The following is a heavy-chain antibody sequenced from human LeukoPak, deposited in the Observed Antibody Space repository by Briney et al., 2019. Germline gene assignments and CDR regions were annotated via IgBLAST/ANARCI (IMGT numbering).Heavy chain of an antibody. D-gene: IGHD3-10*01. Sequence: PGRSLRLSCAASGFTFSSYAMHWVRQAPGKGLEWVAFISHDRSNSCHADSVKGRFTISRDNSKNTLYLQMNSLTDEDTAVYYCARDLSGSYMSDYWGQGTLVTVSS. J-gene: IGHJ4*02. V-gene: IGHV3-30-3*01. CDR1: GFTFSSYA. CDR2: ISHDRSNS. CDR3: ARDLSGSYMSDY.